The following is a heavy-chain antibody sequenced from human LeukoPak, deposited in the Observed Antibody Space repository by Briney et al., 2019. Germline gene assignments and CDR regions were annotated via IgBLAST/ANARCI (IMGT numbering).Heavy chain of an antibody. J-gene: IGHJ5*02. CDR3: ARVHDYGELRVWFDP. D-gene: IGHD4-17*01. V-gene: IGHV3-21*01. CDR2: ISSSSSYI. CDR1: GFTFSSYS. Sequence: PGGSLRLSCAASGFTFSSYSMNWVRQAPGKGLEWVSSISSSSSYIYYADSVKGRFTISGDNAKNSLYLQMNGLRAEDTAVYYCARVHDYGELRVWFDPWGPGTLVTVSS.